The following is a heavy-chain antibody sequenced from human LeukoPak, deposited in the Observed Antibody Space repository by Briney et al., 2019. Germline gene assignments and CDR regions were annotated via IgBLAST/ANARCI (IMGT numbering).Heavy chain of an antibody. Sequence: GGSLRLSCAASGFTFSSYEMNWVRQAPGKGLEWVSYISSSGSTIYYADSVKGRFTISRDNAKNSLYLQMNSLRAEDTAVYYCARDLHMTTVITWFDYWGQGTLVTVSS. J-gene: IGHJ4*02. CDR1: GFTFSSYE. V-gene: IGHV3-48*03. D-gene: IGHD4-17*01. CDR2: ISSSGSTI. CDR3: ARDLHMTTVITWFDY.